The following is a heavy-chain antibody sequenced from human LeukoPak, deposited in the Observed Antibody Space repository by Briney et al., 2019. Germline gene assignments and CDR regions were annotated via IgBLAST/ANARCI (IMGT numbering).Heavy chain of an antibody. V-gene: IGHV3-21*01. CDR3: ARENYGLGYNWSDP. CDR1: GFTFSSYS. D-gene: IGHD3-10*01. J-gene: IGHJ5*02. Sequence: GGSLRLSCAASGFTFSSYSMNWVRQAPGKGLEWVSSISSSSSYIYYADSVKGRFTISRDNAKNSLYLQMNSLRAEDTAVYYCARENYGLGYNWSDPWGQGTLVTVSS. CDR2: ISSSSSYI.